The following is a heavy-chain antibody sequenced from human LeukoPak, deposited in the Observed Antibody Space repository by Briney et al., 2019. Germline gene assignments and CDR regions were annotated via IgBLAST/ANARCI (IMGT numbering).Heavy chain of an antibody. CDR3: AKVTYGSGTYGAFDS. CDR1: GFTFTTYW. V-gene: IGHV3-7*03. D-gene: IGHD3-10*01. Sequence: GGSLRLSCAASGFTFTTYWMSWVRQAPGKGLEWVANIKQDGNEKYYVDSVKGRFTISRDNAKNSLYLQMNSLRAEDTAIYYCAKVTYGSGTYGAFDSWGQGTLVTVSS. CDR2: IKQDGNEK. J-gene: IGHJ4*02.